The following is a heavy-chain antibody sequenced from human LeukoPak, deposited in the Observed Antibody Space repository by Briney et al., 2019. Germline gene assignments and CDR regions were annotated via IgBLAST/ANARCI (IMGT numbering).Heavy chain of an antibody. Sequence: PGGSLRLSCAASGFTVSSNYMSWVRKAPGKGLEWVSVIYSGGSTYYADSVKGRFTISRDNSKNTLYLQMNSLRAEDTAVYYCARDWDQSYYYGMDVWGQGTTVTVSS. V-gene: IGHV3-53*01. CDR1: GFTVSSNY. CDR3: ARDWDQSYYYGMDV. CDR2: IYSGGST. D-gene: IGHD1-26*01. J-gene: IGHJ6*02.